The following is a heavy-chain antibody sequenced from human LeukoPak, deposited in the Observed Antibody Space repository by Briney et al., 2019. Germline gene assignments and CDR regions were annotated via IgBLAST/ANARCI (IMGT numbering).Heavy chain of an antibody. D-gene: IGHD1-26*01. J-gene: IGHJ5*02. V-gene: IGHV3-30-3*01. Sequence: GGSLRLSCAATGFTFNTFAMHWVRQAPGKGLEWLGLISYDGDKQIYPASVKGRFSFSRDNSNNTLYLQMNNLRPEDTTLYYCARESHEGATRAYNWFDPWGQGTLVSVSS. CDR3: ARESHEGATRAYNWFDP. CDR1: GFTFNTFA. CDR2: ISYDGDKQ.